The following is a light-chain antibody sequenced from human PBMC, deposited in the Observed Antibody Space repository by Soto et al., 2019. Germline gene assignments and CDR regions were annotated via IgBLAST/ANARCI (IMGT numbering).Light chain of an antibody. CDR3: QQTYVVPPNT. V-gene: IGKV1-39*01. CDR2: GAS. Sequence: DIQMTQSPSSLSASVGDRVTITCRTSQSVNNYLNWYQQKPGKAPNLLIYGASILQTGVPSRFSASGSGTDFTLIISTLQPEDSATYYCQQTYVVPPNTFGQGTKVEIK. CDR1: QSVNNY. J-gene: IGKJ2*01.